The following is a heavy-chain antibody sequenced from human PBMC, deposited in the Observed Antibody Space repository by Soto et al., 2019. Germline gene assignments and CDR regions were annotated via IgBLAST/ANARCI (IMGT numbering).Heavy chain of an antibody. D-gene: IGHD6-13*01. V-gene: IGHV6-1*01. J-gene: IGHJ5*02. CDR1: GDSVSSNSAA. CDR3: ARGPHYRWYNWFDP. CDR2: TYYRSKWYN. Sequence: SETLSLTCAIFGDSVSSNSAAWNWIRQSPSRGLEWLGRTYYRSKWYNDYAVSVKSRITINPDTSKNQFSLQLNSVTPEDTAVYYCARGPHYRWYNWFDPWGQGTLVTVSS.